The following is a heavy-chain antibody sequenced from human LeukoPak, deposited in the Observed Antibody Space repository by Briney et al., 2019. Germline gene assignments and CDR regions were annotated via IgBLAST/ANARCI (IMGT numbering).Heavy chain of an antibody. Sequence: PSETLSLTCTVSGGSISSYYWSWIRQPPGKGLEWIGYIYYSGSTNYNPSLKSRVTISVDTSKNQFSLKLSSVTAADTAVYYCARQGVWFGELDYYYGMDVWGQGTTVTASS. CDR3: ARQGVWFGELDYYYGMDV. D-gene: IGHD3-10*01. CDR2: IYYSGST. J-gene: IGHJ6*02. V-gene: IGHV4-59*01. CDR1: GGSISSYY.